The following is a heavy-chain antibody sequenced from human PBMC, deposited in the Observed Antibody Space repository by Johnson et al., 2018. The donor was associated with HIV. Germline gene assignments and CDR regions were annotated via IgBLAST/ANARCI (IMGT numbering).Heavy chain of an antibody. Sequence: MQLVESGGGLVQPGGSLRLSCAASGFTVSSNYMSWVRQAPGKGLEWVSVIYSGGSTYYADSVKGRFTISRDNSKNTLYLQMNSLRAEDTAVSCCATSHGSHGAFDIWGQGTMVTVSS. CDR2: IYSGGST. CDR1: GFTVSSNY. D-gene: IGHD1-26*01. J-gene: IGHJ3*02. CDR3: ATSHGSHGAFDI. V-gene: IGHV3-66*02.